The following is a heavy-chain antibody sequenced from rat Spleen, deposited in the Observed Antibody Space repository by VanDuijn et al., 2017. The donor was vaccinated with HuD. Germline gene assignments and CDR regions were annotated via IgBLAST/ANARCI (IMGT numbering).Heavy chain of an antibody. V-gene: IGHV5-29*01. Sequence: EVQLVESGGGLEQPGRSMKLSCAASGFTFSNFPMAWVRQAPAKGLEWVAMISYDASATYYRDSVKGRFTISRENARSTLYLQMDSLRSEDTATYYCTRHYGGYSEYVMDAWGQGASVTVSS. D-gene: IGHD1-11*01. CDR3: TRHYGGYSEYVMDA. J-gene: IGHJ4*01. CDR1: GFTFSNFP. CDR2: ISYDASAT.